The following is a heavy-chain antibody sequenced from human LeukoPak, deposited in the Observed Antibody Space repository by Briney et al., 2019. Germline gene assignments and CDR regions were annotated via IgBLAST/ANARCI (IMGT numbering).Heavy chain of an antibody. CDR3: ARGYSSGWYFDY. V-gene: IGHV3-33*01. CDR2: IWYDGSNK. J-gene: IGHJ4*02. Sequence: GGSLRLSCAASGLTFSSYGMHWVRQAPGKGLEWVAVIWYDGSNKYYADSVKGRFTISRDNSKNTLYLQMNSLRAEDTAVYYCARGYSSGWYFDYWGQGTLVTVSS. D-gene: IGHD6-19*01. CDR1: GLTFSSYG.